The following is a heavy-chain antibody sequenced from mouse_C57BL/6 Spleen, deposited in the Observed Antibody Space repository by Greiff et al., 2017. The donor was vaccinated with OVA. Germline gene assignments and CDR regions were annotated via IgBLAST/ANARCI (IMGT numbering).Heavy chain of an antibody. Sequence: VQLQQSGTELVKPGASVKLSCKASGYTFTSYWMHWVKQRPGQGLEWIGNINPSNGGTNYNEKFKSKATLTVDKSSSTAYMQLSSLTSEDSAVYYCARSGFGIYYDYDGFAYWGQGTLVTVSA. CDR2: INPSNGGT. J-gene: IGHJ3*01. D-gene: IGHD2-4*01. CDR1: GYTFTSYW. CDR3: ARSGFGIYYDYDGFAY. V-gene: IGHV1-53*01.